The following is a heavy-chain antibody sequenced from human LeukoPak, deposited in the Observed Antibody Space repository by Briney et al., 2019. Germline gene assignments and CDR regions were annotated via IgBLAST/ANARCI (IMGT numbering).Heavy chain of an antibody. CDR2: ISSSGSTI. J-gene: IGHJ6*02. Sequence: GGSLRLSCAASGFTFSSYEMNWVRQAPGKGLEWVSYISSSGSTIYYADSVKGRFTISRDNTKNSLYLQMNSLRAEDTAVYYCARDAPSRVAGTWDYYYYGMHVWGQGTTVTVSS. CDR1: GFTFSSYE. V-gene: IGHV3-48*03. CDR3: ARDAPSRVAGTWDYYYYGMHV. D-gene: IGHD6-19*01.